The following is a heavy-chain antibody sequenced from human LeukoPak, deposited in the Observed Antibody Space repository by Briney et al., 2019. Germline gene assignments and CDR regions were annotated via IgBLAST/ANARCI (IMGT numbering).Heavy chain of an antibody. D-gene: IGHD2-2*01. CDR1: GGTFSSYA. CDR2: IIPIFGTA. J-gene: IGHJ4*02. CDR3: ARGYCSSTSCPTPLDY. Sequence: SVKVSCKASGGTFSSYAISWVRQAPGQGLEWMGRIIPIFGTANYAQKFQGRVTITTDESTSTAYMELSSLRSEDTAVYYCARGYCSSTSCPTPLDYWGQGTLATVSS. V-gene: IGHV1-69*05.